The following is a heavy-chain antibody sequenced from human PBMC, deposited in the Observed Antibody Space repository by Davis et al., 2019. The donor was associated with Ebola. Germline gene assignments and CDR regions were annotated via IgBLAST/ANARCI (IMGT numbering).Heavy chain of an antibody. CDR2: ISGSGGST. CDR3: AKDPNNWNA. CDR1: GFTFSSYW. D-gene: IGHD1-20*01. J-gene: IGHJ5*02. Sequence: GESLKISCAASGFTFSSYWMHWVRQVPGKGLEWVSAISGSGGSTYYADSVKGRFTISRDNSKNTLYLQMNSLRAEDTAVYYCAKDPNNWNAWGQGTLVTVSS. V-gene: IGHV3-23*01.